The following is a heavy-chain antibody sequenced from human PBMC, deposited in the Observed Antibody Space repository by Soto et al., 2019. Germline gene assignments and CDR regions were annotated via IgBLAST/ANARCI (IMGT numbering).Heavy chain of an antibody. Sequence: QVQLQESGPGLVKPSETLSLTCTVSGGSISSYYWSWIRQPPGKGLEWIGYIYYSGSTNYNPSLKSRVTISVGTSKNQFSLKLSSVTAADTAVYYCARRGEYYYYYGMDVWGQGTTVTVSS. J-gene: IGHJ6*02. V-gene: IGHV4-59*08. CDR3: ARRGEYYYYYGMDV. CDR1: GGSISSYY. D-gene: IGHD3-16*01. CDR2: IYYSGST.